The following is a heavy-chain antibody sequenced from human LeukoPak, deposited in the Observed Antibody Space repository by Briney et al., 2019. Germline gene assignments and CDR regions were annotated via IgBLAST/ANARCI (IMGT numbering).Heavy chain of an antibody. Sequence: PGGSLRLSCVASGFTFSTYSMNWVRQAPGKGLEWVGRIRSRADGGTAEYATAVEGRFTISRDDSTNTLYLHMSNVKTEDTAVYYCAKHIYGVVSIQQWGQGTLVTVSS. V-gene: IGHV3-15*01. CDR1: GFTFSTYS. CDR2: IRSRADGGTA. CDR3: AKHIYGVVSIQQ. D-gene: IGHD3-3*01. J-gene: IGHJ1*01.